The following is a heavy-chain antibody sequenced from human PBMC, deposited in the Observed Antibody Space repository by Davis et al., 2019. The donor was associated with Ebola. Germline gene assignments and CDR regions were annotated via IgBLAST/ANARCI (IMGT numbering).Heavy chain of an antibody. Sequence: GESLKISCAASGFTFSSYWMHWVRQAPGKGLVWVSRINSDGSSTSYADSVKGRFTISRDNAKNTLYLQMNSLRAEDTAVYYCARWGSYDYDYGMDVWGQGTTVTVSS. J-gene: IGHJ6*02. CDR2: INSDGSST. V-gene: IGHV3-74*01. CDR1: GFTFSSYW. D-gene: IGHD5-12*01. CDR3: ARWGSYDYDYGMDV.